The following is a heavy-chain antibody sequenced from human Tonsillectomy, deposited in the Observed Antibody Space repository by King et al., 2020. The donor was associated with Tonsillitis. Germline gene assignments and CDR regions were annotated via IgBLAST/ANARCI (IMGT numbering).Heavy chain of an antibody. CDR3: TRHRSPPGVLATGADY. D-gene: IGHD6-13*01. V-gene: IGHV5-10-1*03. J-gene: IGHJ4*02. CDR1: GYDFTNYW. CDR2: IDPSDSYT. Sequence: EVQLVESGAEVKKPGESLRISCKGSGYDFTNYWISWVRHMPGKSLEWMGKIDPSDSYTSYSPSFQAHVTISADKSITTAYLQWSSLKASDTAMYYCTRHRSPPGVLATGADYWGQGTLVTVSS.